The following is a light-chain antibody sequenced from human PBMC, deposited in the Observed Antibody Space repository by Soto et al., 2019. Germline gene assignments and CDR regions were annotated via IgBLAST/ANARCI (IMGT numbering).Light chain of an antibody. Sequence: QSALTQPASVSGSPGQSITISCTGTSSDVGGYKYVSWYQQHPDKAPKLMIYEDSNRPSGVSNRISGSKSGNTASLTISGLQAEDESDYYCSSYINSSTLVFGGGTKLTVL. CDR2: EDS. CDR1: SSDVGGYKY. CDR3: SSYINSSTLV. V-gene: IGLV2-14*01. J-gene: IGLJ3*02.